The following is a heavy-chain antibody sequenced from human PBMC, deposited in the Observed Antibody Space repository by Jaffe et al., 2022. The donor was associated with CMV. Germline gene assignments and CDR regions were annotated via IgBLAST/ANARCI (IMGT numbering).Heavy chain of an antibody. V-gene: IGHV3-30*18. CDR2: ISYDGSNK. CDR1: GFTFSSYG. CDR3: AKGRVVAATIVDYFDY. Sequence: QVQLVESGGGVVQPGRSLRLSCAASGFTFSSYGMHWVRQAPGKGLEWVAVISYDGSNKYYADSVKGRFTISRDNSKNTLYLQMNSLRAEDTAVYYCAKGRVVAATIVDYFDYWGQGTLVTVSS. D-gene: IGHD2-15*01. J-gene: IGHJ4*02.